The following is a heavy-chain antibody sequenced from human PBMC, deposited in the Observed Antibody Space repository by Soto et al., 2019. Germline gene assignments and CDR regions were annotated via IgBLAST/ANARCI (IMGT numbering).Heavy chain of an antibody. CDR3: ARMGDVPYYYYGMDV. Sequence: QVQLVQSGAEVKKPGASVKVSCKASGYTFSRSGISWVRQAPGQGLEWMGWINGYNGNTNYTQKMQGRITMTTDTTTSTAYMELRSLRSDDTAGYYCARMGDVPYYYYGMDVWGQGTTVIVSS. V-gene: IGHV1-18*01. D-gene: IGHD3-16*01. CDR2: INGYNGNT. J-gene: IGHJ6*02. CDR1: GYTFSRSG.